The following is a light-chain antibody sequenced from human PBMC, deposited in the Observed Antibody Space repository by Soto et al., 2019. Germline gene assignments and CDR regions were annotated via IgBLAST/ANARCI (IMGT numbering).Light chain of an antibody. V-gene: IGKV3-20*01. J-gene: IGKJ1*01. CDR1: QTVRNNY. CDR2: DAS. CDR3: QHFGSFTWT. Sequence: EFVLTQSPGTLSLSPGERATFSCRPSQTVRNNYLAWYQQKPGQAPRLLIYDASSRATGIPDRFSGGGSGTDFTLTISRLEPEDFAVYYCQHFGSFTWTFGQGTKVDIK.